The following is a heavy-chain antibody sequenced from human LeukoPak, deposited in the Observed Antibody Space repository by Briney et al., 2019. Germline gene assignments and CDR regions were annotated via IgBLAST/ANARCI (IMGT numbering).Heavy chain of an antibody. Sequence: ASVKVSCKASGYTFTGYYMHWVRQAPGQGLEWMGWINPNSGGTNYAQKFQGRVTMTRDTSISTAYMELSRLRSDDTAVYYCARDPSGDYGNYYYYMDVWGKGTTVTVSS. CDR1: GYTFTGYY. J-gene: IGHJ6*03. CDR2: INPNSGGT. V-gene: IGHV1-2*02. CDR3: ARDPSGDYGNYYYYMDV. D-gene: IGHD2-21*02.